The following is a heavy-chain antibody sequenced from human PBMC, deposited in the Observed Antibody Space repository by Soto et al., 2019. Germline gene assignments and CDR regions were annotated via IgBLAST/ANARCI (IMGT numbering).Heavy chain of an antibody. J-gene: IGHJ3*02. V-gene: IGHV3-21*01. CDR2: ISSSSSYI. CDR3: ARDRGAGGWGDGRNDAFDI. D-gene: IGHD6-19*01. Sequence: EVQLVESGGGLVKPGGSLRLSCAASGFTFSSYSMNWVRQAPGKGLEWVSSISSSSSYIYYADSVKGRFTISRDNAKNSLYLQMNSLRAEDTAVYYCARDRGAGGWGDGRNDAFDIWGQGTMVTVSS. CDR1: GFTFSSYS.